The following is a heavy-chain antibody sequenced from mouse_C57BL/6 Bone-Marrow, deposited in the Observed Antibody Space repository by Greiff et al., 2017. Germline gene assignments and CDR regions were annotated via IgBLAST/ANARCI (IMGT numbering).Heavy chain of an antibody. CDR3: ARPGSSPFDY. CDR2: IDPSDSYT. CDR1: GYTFTSYW. D-gene: IGHD1-1*01. J-gene: IGHJ2*01. Sequence: VQLVESGAELVRPGTSVKLSCKASGYTFTSYWMHWVKQRPGQGLEWIGVIDPSDSYTNYNQKFKGKATLTVDTSSSTAYMQLSSLTSEDSAVYYCARPGSSPFDYWGQGTTLTVSS. V-gene: IGHV1-59*01.